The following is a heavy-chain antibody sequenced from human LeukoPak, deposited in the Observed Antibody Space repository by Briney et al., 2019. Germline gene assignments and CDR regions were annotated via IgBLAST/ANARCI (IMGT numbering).Heavy chain of an antibody. D-gene: IGHD3-10*01. J-gene: IGHJ4*02. CDR1: GFTFSSYA. Sequence: LSGGSLRLSCAASGFTFSSYAMSWVRQAPGKGLEWVSAISGSGGSTYYADSVKGRFTISRDNSKNTLYLQMNSLRAEDTAVYYCAKGGEVVSPNYFDYWGQGTLVTVSS. CDR3: AKGGEVVSPNYFDY. V-gene: IGHV3-23*01. CDR2: ISGSGGST.